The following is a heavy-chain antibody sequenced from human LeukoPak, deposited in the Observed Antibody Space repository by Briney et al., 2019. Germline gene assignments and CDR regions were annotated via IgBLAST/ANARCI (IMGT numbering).Heavy chain of an antibody. D-gene: IGHD6-19*01. CDR1: GFTVSSKY. Sequence: GGSLRLSCAASGFTVSSKYMSWVRQAPGKGLEWVSVIYSGGDTNYADSVKGRFTISRHNSENTLYLQMNSLRAEDTAVYYCAKGGDYSSGWYSDNWFDPWGQGTLVTVSS. V-gene: IGHV3-53*01. CDR3: AKGGDYSSGWYSDNWFDP. J-gene: IGHJ5*02. CDR2: IYSGGDT.